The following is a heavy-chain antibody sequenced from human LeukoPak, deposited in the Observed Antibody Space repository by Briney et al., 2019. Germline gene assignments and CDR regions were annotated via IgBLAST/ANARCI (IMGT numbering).Heavy chain of an antibody. CDR1: GFTFSTYS. CDR2: ISDSGAM. Sequence: GGSLRLSCAASGFTFSTYSMKWVRQAPGKGLEWVSYISDSGAMYYADSVRGRFTISRDNAKNSLYLQMNSLRAEDTAVYYCARDSYYDILTGYLRYFDYWGQGTLVTVSS. CDR3: ARDSYYDILTGYLRYFDY. V-gene: IGHV3-48*04. D-gene: IGHD3-9*01. J-gene: IGHJ4*02.